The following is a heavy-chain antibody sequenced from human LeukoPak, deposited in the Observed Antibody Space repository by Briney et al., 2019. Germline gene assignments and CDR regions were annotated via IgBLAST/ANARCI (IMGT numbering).Heavy chain of an antibody. J-gene: IGHJ4*02. CDR1: DGTFSIYA. CDR3: ARDQTPDSSGSVLGY. D-gene: IGHD3-22*01. CDR2: SFPIFGTA. V-gene: IGHV1-69*01. Sequence: GSSVTVSFKSSDGTFSIYAISWVRQPPGQGLGWVGGSFPIFGTANNAEKFQDRVTITPHESLKNPYMELSSLRPGDTAVYYCARDQTPDSSGSVLGYWGQGTLVTVSS.